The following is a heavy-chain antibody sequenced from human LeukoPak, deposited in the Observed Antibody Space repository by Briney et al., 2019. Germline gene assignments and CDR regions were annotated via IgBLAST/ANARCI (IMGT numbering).Heavy chain of an antibody. CDR3: AKGTERYREVSSYDF. V-gene: IGHV3-23*01. CDR2: ISGAVGGGT. Sequence: GRSLRLSCTDSGFTFGDYAMNWVRQAPGKGLEWVSAISGAVGGGTYYADVVKGRFTISRDNSKNTLYLEMNSLRADDTATYYCAKGTERYREVSSYDFWGQGTLVAVSS. J-gene: IGHJ4*02. D-gene: IGHD3-10*01. CDR1: GFTFGDYA.